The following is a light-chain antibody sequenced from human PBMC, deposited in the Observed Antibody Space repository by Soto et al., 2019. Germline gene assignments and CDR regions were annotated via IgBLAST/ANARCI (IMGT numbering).Light chain of an antibody. V-gene: IGKV3-20*01. J-gene: IGKJ1*01. CDR3: QHYGSSSWT. CDR1: QRVSSTY. CDR2: ASS. Sequence: EIVLTQSPDTLSLSPGKRATLSCRASQRVSSTYLAWYQQKPGQAPRLLIYASSSRATGVPDRFNGSGSGTDFTLTISRLEPADFAVYYCQHYGSSSWTFGQGTKVDIK.